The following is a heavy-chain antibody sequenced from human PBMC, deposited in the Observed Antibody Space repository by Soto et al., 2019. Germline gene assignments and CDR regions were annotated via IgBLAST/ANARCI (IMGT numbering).Heavy chain of an antibody. V-gene: IGHV3-23*01. D-gene: IGHD6-19*01. J-gene: IGHJ4*02. Sequence: EVQLLESGGGLVQPGGSLRLSCAASGFTFSSYAMSWVRQAPGKGLEWVSAISGSGGSTYYADSVKGRFTISRDNSKNSLYLQGNSLRAEDTAVYYCARIVAVAGTCGYWDQGSLVAFSS. CDR3: ARIVAVAGTCGY. CDR1: GFTFSSYA. CDR2: ISGSGGST.